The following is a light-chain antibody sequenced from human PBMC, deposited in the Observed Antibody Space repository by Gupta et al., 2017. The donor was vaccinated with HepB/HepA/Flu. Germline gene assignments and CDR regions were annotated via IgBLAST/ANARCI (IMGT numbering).Light chain of an antibody. CDR2: DTF. V-gene: IGKV3-11*01. J-gene: IGKJ4*01. CDR1: QSISNY. Sequence: EILLTQSPATLSLSPGERATLSCRASQSISNYLAWYQQKPGQAPRLLIYDTFNRATGIPVRFSGSGSATDFTLTISSLEPEDFALYYCQQRSSWPLTFGGGTKVEIK. CDR3: QQRSSWPLT.